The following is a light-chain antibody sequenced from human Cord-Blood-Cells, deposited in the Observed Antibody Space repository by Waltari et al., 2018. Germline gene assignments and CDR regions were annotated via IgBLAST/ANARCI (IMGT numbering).Light chain of an antibody. CDR3: SSYTSSSTLYV. CDR2: EVS. Sequence: QSALPQPASVSGSPGQSITIPCTGTSSDVGGYNYVSWYQQHPGKAPKLMIYEVSHRPSGVSNRFSGSKSGNTASLTISGLQAEDEADYYCSSYTSSSTLYVFGTGTKVTVL. CDR1: SSDVGGYNY. V-gene: IGLV2-14*01. J-gene: IGLJ1*01.